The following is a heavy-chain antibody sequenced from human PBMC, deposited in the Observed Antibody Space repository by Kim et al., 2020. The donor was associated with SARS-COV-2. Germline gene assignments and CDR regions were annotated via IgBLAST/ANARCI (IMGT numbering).Heavy chain of an antibody. J-gene: IGHJ4*02. Sequence: SETLSLTCAVYGGSFSGYYWSWIRQPPGKGLEWIGEINHSGSTNYNPSLKSRVTISVDTSKNQFSLKLSSVTAADTAVYYCARVRIAASNFDYWGQGTLV. CDR1: GGSFSGYY. D-gene: IGHD6-13*01. V-gene: IGHV4-34*01. CDR2: INHSGST. CDR3: ARVRIAASNFDY.